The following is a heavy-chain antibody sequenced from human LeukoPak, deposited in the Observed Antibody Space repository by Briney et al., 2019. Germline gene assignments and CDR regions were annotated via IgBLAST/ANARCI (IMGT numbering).Heavy chain of an antibody. J-gene: IGHJ4*02. V-gene: IGHV4-59*12. CDR1: GGSISSYY. Sequence: SETLSLTCTVSGGSISSYYWSWIRQPPGKGLEWIGYIYYSGSTNYNPSLKSRVTISVDTSKNQFSLRLTSMTAADTAVYYCARYYCPNGSCQGFDYWGQGTLVTVSS. CDR2: IYYSGST. D-gene: IGHD2-8*01. CDR3: ARYYCPNGSCQGFDY.